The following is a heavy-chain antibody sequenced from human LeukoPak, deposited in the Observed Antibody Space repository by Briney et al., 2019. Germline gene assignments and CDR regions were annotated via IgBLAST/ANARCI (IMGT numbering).Heavy chain of an antibody. CDR3: ARDTPPYGGQQGGYMDV. Sequence: SVKVSCKASGGTFSSYAISWVRQAPGQGLEWMGGIIPIFGTANYAQKFQGRVTITADESTSTTYMELRSLRSDDTAVYYCARDTPPYGGQQGGYMDVWGKGTTVTVSS. V-gene: IGHV1-69*13. J-gene: IGHJ6*03. CDR1: GGTFSSYA. CDR2: IIPIFGTA. D-gene: IGHD6-13*01.